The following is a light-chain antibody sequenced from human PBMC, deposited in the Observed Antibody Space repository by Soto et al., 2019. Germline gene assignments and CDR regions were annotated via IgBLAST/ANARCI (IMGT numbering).Light chain of an antibody. CDR2: GAS. J-gene: IGKJ1*01. Sequence: EIVLTQSPGTLSLSPGERATLSCRASQGASSSYLAWYQQKPGQAPRLLIYGASSRATGIPDRFSGSGSGTDFTLTISRLEPEDFAVYYCQQYGSSPRTFGQGTKVDIK. CDR1: QGASSSY. V-gene: IGKV3-20*01. CDR3: QQYGSSPRT.